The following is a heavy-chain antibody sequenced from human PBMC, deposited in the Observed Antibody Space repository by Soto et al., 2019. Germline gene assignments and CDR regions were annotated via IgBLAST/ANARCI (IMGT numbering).Heavy chain of an antibody. CDR1: GLIFDNFA. CDR3: AKASYSLGIAGATDFDY. V-gene: IGHV3-9*01. CDR2: ISWNGGRT. D-gene: IGHD1-26*01. J-gene: IGHJ4*02. Sequence: EVELVVSGGGLAQPGRSLRLSGKASGLIFDNFAMHWVRQSPERGLEWVSAISWNGGRTGYADSVKGRFIVSRDNSKSSLYLQMNSLSSEDTALYFCAKASYSLGIAGATDFDYWGQGSWVTVSS.